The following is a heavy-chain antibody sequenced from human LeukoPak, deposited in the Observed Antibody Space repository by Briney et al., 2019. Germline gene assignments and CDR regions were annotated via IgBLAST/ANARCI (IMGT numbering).Heavy chain of an antibody. V-gene: IGHV4-39*01. CDR1: GGSISSSSYY. Sequence: SETLSLTCTVSGGSISSSSYYWVWIRQPPGKGLEWIGSIYYRGSTYYNPPLKSRVTISVDTSKNQFSLKLSSVTAADTAVYYCARLHYYYYGMDVWGQGTTVTVS. CDR3: ARLHYYYYGMDV. J-gene: IGHJ6*02. CDR2: IYYRGST.